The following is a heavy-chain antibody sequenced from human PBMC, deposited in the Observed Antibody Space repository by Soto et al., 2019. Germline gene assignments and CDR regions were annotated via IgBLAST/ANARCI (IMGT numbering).Heavy chain of an antibody. CDR1: GFTFSSYA. D-gene: IGHD3-10*01. CDR2: ISGSGGST. J-gene: IGHJ6*02. V-gene: IGHV3-23*01. Sequence: EVQLLESGGGLVQPGGSLRLSCAASGFTFSSYAMSWVRQAPGKGLEWVSAISGSGGSTYYADSVKGRFTISRDNSKNTLYLQMNSLRAEDTAVYYCAKERGSRRTKRGLYYYYGMDVLGQGTTVTVSS. CDR3: AKERGSRRTKRGLYYYYGMDV.